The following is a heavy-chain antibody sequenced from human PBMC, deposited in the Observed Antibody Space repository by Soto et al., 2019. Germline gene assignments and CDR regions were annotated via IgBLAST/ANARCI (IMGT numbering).Heavy chain of an antibody. J-gene: IGHJ5*02. CDR2: IYPGDSDT. CDR3: ARLGVTITIFGVVIPQGEYNWFDP. D-gene: IGHD3-3*01. Sequence: GESLKISCKGSGYSFTSYWIGWVRQMPGKGLEWMGIIYPGDSDTRYSPSFQGQVTISADKSISTAYLQWSSLKASDTAMYYCARLGVTITIFGVVIPQGEYNWFDPWGQGTLVTVSS. V-gene: IGHV5-51*01. CDR1: GYSFTSYW.